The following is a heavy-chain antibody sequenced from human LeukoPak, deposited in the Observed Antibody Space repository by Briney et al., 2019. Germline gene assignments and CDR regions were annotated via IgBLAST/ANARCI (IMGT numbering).Heavy chain of an antibody. CDR1: GFTFSNYW. J-gene: IGHJ5*02. D-gene: IGHD2-21*01. CDR2: IKEDGSEK. Sequence: GGSLRLSCAASGFTFSNYWMSWVRQAPGKGLEWVAYIKEDGSEKYYVDSVKGRFTVSRDNAKNSLFLQLNSLRVEDTAVYYCATYRATSWGQGALVTVSS. CDR3: ATYRATS. V-gene: IGHV3-7*03.